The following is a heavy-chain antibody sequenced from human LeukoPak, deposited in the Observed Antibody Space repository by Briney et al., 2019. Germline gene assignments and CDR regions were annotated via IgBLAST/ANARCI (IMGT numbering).Heavy chain of an antibody. CDR1: GFTFSSYA. V-gene: IGHV3-23*01. J-gene: IGHJ5*02. D-gene: IGHD6-19*01. Sequence: PGGSLRLSCAASGFTFSSYAMNWVRQAPGKGLEGVSDISGSGGTTNYAGSVKGRFTISRDNSNNTVYLQMHSLRAEDTAVYYCAKDRRAVAGNWFDPWGQGTLVTVSS. CDR3: AKDRRAVAGNWFDP. CDR2: ISGSGGTT.